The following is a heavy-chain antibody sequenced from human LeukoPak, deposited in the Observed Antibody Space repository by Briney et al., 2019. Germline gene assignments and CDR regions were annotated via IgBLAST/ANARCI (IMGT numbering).Heavy chain of an antibody. V-gene: IGHV4-34*01. CDR3: ARVPTYYYDSSGHHGPIDF. CDR2: VNHSGST. D-gene: IGHD3-22*01. CDR1: GGSFSGYY. Sequence: SETLSLACAVYGGSFSGYYWRWIRQPPGKGLEWIGDVNHSGSTNYNPSLKSRVTISVDASKHQLFLKLSSVTAADTAVYYCARVPTYYYDSSGHHGPIDFWGQGTLVTVSS. J-gene: IGHJ4*02.